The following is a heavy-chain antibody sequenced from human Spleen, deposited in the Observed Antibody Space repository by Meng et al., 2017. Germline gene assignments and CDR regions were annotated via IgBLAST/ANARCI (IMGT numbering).Heavy chain of an antibody. Sequence: GESLKISCAASGFTFSTYWMSWVRQAPGKGLKWVANINQDGSGKYYVDSVKGRFTISRDNAKNALFLQMNSLRAEDTAVYYCAKDPDTMIVVVITYFDYWGQGTLVTVSS. CDR1: GFTFSTYW. J-gene: IGHJ4*02. D-gene: IGHD3-22*01. CDR3: AKDPDTMIVVVITYFDY. CDR2: INQDGSGK. V-gene: IGHV3-7*03.